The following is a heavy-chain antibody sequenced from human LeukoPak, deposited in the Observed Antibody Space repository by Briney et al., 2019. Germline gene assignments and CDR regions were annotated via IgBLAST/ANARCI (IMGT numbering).Heavy chain of an antibody. J-gene: IGHJ6*02. CDR3: ARTGSGRDYYGMDV. CDR1: GGSISSYY. Sequence: SETLSLTCTVSGGSISSYYWSWIRQPPGKGLKWIGYIYYSGSTNYNPSLKSRVTISVDTSKNQFSLKLSSVTAADTAIYYCARTGSGRDYYGMDVWGQGTSVTVSS. V-gene: IGHV4-59*01. D-gene: IGHD5-12*01. CDR2: IYYSGST.